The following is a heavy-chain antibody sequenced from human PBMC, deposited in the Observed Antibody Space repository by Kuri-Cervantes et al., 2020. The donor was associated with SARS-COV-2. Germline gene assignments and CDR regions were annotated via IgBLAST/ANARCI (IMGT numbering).Heavy chain of an antibody. J-gene: IGHJ5*02. CDR1: GGSFSGYY. CDR3: ARVQYYDILTDGWPELGWFDP. D-gene: IGHD3-9*01. CDR2: INHSGST. V-gene: IGHV4-34*01. Sequence: SQTLSLTCAVYGGSFSGYYWSWIRQPPGKGLEWIGEINHSGSTNYNPSLKSRVTISVDTSKNQFSLKLSSVTAADTAVYYCARVQYYDILTDGWPELGWFDPWGQGTLVTVSS.